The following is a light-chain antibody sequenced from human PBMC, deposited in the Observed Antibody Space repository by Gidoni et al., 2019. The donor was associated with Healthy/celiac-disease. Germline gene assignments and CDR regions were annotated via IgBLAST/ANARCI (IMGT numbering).Light chain of an antibody. Sequence: DIQMTPSPSSLSASVGDRVTITCRASQSISSYLNWYQQKPGKAPKLLIYAASSLQSGVPSRFSGSGSGTGFTLTISSLQPEDFATYYCQQSYSTPFTFXPXTKVDIK. J-gene: IGKJ3*01. CDR1: QSISSY. V-gene: IGKV1-39*01. CDR3: QQSYSTPFT. CDR2: AAS.